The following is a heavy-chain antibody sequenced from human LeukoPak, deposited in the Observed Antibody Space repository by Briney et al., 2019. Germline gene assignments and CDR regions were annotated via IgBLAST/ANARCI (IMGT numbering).Heavy chain of an antibody. J-gene: IGHJ3*02. D-gene: IGHD2-2*01. V-gene: IGHV4-61*01. Sequence: PSETLSLTCTVSGGSISSSSYYWSWIRQPPGKGLEWIGYIYYSGSTNYNPSLKSRVTISVDTSKNQFSLKLSSVTAADTAVYYCARICSSTSCYFDAFDIWGQGTMVTVSS. CDR2: IYYSGST. CDR1: GGSISSSSYY. CDR3: ARICSSTSCYFDAFDI.